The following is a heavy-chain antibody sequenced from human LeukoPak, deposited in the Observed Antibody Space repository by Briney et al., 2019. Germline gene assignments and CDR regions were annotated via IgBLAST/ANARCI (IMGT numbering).Heavy chain of an antibody. CDR3: AKARTPVTSYFDK. D-gene: IGHD4-23*01. CDR2: ISGADDG. V-gene: IGHV3-23*01. J-gene: IGHJ4*02. CDR1: GFTFSTYT. Sequence: PGASLRLSCAASGFTFSTYTMSWVRQAPGKGLEWFSAISGADDGYYADSVKGRFTISRDNSKNTLYLQMNSLRAEDTAVYYWAKARTPVTSYFDKWGQGTLVTVSS.